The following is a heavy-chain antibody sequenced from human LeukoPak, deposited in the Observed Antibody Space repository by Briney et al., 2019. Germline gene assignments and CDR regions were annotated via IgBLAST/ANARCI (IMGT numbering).Heavy chain of an antibody. CDR2: IYHSGST. CDR3: ARGSYYDGSGSIDY. J-gene: IGHJ4*02. D-gene: IGHD3-22*01. CDR1: GGSIGSSNW. V-gene: IGHV4-4*02. Sequence: SETLSLTCAVSGGSIGSSNWWSWVRQPPGKGLEWIGEIYHSGSTNYNPSLKSRVTISVDKSKNQFSLKLSSVTAADTAVYYCARGSYYDGSGSIDYGGQGTLATVSS.